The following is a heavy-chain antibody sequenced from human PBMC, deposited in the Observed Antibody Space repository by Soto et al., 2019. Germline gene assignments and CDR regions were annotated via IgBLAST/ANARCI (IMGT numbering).Heavy chain of an antibody. V-gene: IGHV3-30*18. J-gene: IGHJ4*02. CDR1: GFTFSSYG. Sequence: GGSLRLSCAASGFTFSSYGMHWVRQAPGKGLEWVAVISNDGSNKYYADSVKGRFTISRDNSKNTLYLQMNSLRAEDTAVYYCAKARGIAVVQYYFDYWGQGTLVTVSS. CDR3: AKARGIAVVQYYFDY. D-gene: IGHD6-19*01. CDR2: ISNDGSNK.